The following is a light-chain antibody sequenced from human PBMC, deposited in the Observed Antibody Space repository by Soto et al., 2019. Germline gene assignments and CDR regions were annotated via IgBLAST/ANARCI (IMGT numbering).Light chain of an antibody. CDR3: QQSYSSPPT. Sequence: VTITCRASQSISNHLNWYQQKPGKAPKLLIFAASSLQSGVPSRFSGSRSGPDFTLTISSLQPEDFATYYCQQSYSSPPTFGQGTKVDIK. V-gene: IGKV1-39*01. CDR1: QSISNH. CDR2: AAS. J-gene: IGKJ1*01.